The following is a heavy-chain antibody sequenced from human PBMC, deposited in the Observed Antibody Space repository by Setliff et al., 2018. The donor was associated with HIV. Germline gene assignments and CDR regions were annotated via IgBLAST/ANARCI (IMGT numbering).Heavy chain of an antibody. CDR3: ARDSSSWYGADWFDP. V-gene: IGHV4-59*12. J-gene: IGHJ5*02. CDR2: IYYSGST. CDR1: GGSISSYY. D-gene: IGHD6-13*01. Sequence: SETLSLTCTVSGGSISSYYWSWIRQPPGKGLEWIGYIYYSGSTYYNPSLKSRVTVSVDTSKNQFSLKLSSVTAADTAVYYCARDSSSWYGADWFDPWGQGTLVTVSS.